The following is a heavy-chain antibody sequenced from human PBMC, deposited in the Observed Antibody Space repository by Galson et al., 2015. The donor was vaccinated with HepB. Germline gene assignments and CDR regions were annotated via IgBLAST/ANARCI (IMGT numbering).Heavy chain of an antibody. CDR1: GYSFTSYW. V-gene: IGHV5-10-1*01. CDR2: IDPSDSYS. D-gene: IGHD3-3*01. CDR3: ARHESVSSESDY. J-gene: IGHJ4*02. Sequence: QSGAEVKKPGESLRISCKGSGYSFTSYWTTWVRQTPGKGLEWMGTIDPSDSYSNYNPSFQGHVTISADKSISTAYLQWSSLKASDTAMYYCARHESVSSESDYWGQGTLVTVSS.